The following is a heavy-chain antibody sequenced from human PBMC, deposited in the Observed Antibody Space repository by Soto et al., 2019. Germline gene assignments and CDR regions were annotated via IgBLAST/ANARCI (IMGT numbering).Heavy chain of an antibody. CDR1: GGCVSSSGTYY. Sequence: SETLSRTCTVSGGCVSSSGTYYWGWIRQPPGKGLEWIGSVYFSGHTYYSPSLTSRIMVSVDTSKNQFSLRLSSVTAADTGVYYCATTAADCTPTSYYDFDYWAQGAMVTVS. CDR3: ATTAADCTPTSYYDFDY. J-gene: IGHJ4*02. CDR2: VYFSGHT. V-gene: IGHV4-39*01. D-gene: IGHD2-2*01.